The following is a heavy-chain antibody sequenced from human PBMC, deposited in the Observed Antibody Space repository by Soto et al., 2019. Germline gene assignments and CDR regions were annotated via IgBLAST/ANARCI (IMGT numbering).Heavy chain of an antibody. CDR1: GFTFSSYA. CDR2: ISGSGGST. Sequence: GGSLRLSCAASGFTFSSYAMSWVRQAPGKGLEWVSAISGSGGSTYYADSVKGRFTISRDNSKNTLYLQMNSLRAEDTAVYYCAKNGGGYSSSSEAEFDYWGQGTLVTVSS. J-gene: IGHJ4*02. V-gene: IGHV3-23*01. D-gene: IGHD6-6*01. CDR3: AKNGGGYSSSSEAEFDY.